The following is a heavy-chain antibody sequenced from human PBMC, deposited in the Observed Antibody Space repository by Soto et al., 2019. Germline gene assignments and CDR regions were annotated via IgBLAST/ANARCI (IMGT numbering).Heavy chain of an antibody. CDR1: GFTFSSYG. J-gene: IGHJ4*02. V-gene: IGHV3-30*18. CDR2: ISYDGSNK. CDR3: AKDYYDRSGSLEY. Sequence: GGSLRLSCAASGFTFSSYGMHWVRQAPGKGLEWVAVISYDGSNKYYADSVKGRFTISRDNSKNTLYLQMNSLRAEDTAVYYCAKDYYDRSGSLEYWGQGTLVTVSS. D-gene: IGHD3-22*01.